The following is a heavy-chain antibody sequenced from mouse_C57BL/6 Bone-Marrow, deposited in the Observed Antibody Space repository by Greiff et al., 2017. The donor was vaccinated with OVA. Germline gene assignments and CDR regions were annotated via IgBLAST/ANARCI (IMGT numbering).Heavy chain of an antibody. CDR1: GYTFTDYY. Sequence: VQLQQSGPELVKPGASVKISCKASGYTFTDYYMNWVKQSHGKSLEWIGDINPNNGGTSYNQKFKGKATLTVDKSSSTAYMELRSLTSEDSAVYYCASRVGNYGYFDYWGQGTTLTVSS. V-gene: IGHV1-26*01. CDR2: INPNNGGT. J-gene: IGHJ2*01. D-gene: IGHD1-1*01. CDR3: ASRVGNYGYFDY.